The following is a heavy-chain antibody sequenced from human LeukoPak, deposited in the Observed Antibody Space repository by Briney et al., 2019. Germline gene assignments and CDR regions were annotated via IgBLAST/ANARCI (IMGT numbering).Heavy chain of an antibody. D-gene: IGHD5-24*01. V-gene: IGHV3-7*03. J-gene: IGHJ4*02. CDR1: GFTFSNYW. CDR3: AKEGRSLQTY. Sequence: GGSLRLSCAASGFTFSNYWMSWVRLAPGKGLEWVANIKEDGTETYYVDSVKGRFTISRDNAKNSLYLQMNSLRVEDTAVYYCAKEGRSLQTYWGQGTLVTVFS. CDR2: IKEDGTET.